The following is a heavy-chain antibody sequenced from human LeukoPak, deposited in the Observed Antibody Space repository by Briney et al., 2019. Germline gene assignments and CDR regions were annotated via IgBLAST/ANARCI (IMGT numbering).Heavy chain of an antibody. CDR1: GDSISSSSYY. J-gene: IGHJ5*02. CDR3: ARQDGGYYYWFDP. D-gene: IGHD3-22*01. CDR2: IHYSGST. V-gene: IGHV4-39*01. Sequence: SDTLSLTCAVSGDSISSSSYYWAWSSQPPRKGLELIGTIHYSGSTYYNPSLKSRVTISVDTSKNQFSLKLSSVTAADTAVYYCARQDGGYYYWFDPWGEGTLVTVSS.